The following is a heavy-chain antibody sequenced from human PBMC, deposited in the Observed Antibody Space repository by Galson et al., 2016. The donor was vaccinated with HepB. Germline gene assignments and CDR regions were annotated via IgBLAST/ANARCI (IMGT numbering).Heavy chain of an antibody. CDR1: GYSFTSYW. V-gene: IGHV5-10-1*01. CDR2: IDPTDSHT. Sequence: QSGAEVKKPGQSLRISCKGSGYSFTSYWIIWVRQMPGKGLEWMGRIDPTDSHTNYSQSFQGPVPIFADRSISTAYLQWSSLKDSDTAMYYCARIPTVTTPGQPDAFDIWGQGTMVTVSS. D-gene: IGHD4-11*01. CDR3: ARIPTVTTPGQPDAFDI. J-gene: IGHJ3*02.